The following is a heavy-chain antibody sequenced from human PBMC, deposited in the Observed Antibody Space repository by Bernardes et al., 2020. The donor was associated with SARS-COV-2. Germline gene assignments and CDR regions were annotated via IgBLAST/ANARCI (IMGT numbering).Heavy chain of an antibody. Sequence: SETLSLTCTVSGGSISSGGYYWSWIRQHPGKGLEWIGYIYYSGSTYYNPSLKSRVTISVDTSKNQFSLKLSSVTAADTAVYYCARDRGSSSSSGSARILDYWGQGTLVTVSS. D-gene: IGHD6-6*01. J-gene: IGHJ4*02. CDR2: IYYSGST. CDR1: GGSISSGGYY. V-gene: IGHV4-31*03. CDR3: ARDRGSSSSSGSARILDY.